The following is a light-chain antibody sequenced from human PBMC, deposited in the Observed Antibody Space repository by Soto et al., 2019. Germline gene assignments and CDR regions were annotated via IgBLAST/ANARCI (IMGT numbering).Light chain of an antibody. V-gene: IGLV2-18*02. CDR1: SIDFVTYNR. CDR3: QSYDSSLSGYV. CDR2: GNN. Sequence: QSVLTQPPSVSGSTGQSVTISCTGTSIDFVTYNRVSWYQQSPGSAPKLLIYGNNNRPSGVPARFSGSKSGTSASLAIAGLQAEDEGDYYCQSYDSSLSGYVFGTGTKVTVL. J-gene: IGLJ1*01.